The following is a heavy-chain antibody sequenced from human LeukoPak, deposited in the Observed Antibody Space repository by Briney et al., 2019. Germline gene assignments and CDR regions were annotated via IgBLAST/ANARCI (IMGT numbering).Heavy chain of an antibody. Sequence: SETLSLTCTVSGGYISSYYWSWIRQPPGRGLQWIRYIYYSGSTNYNPSLKNRVTISVDTSRNQFSLKLSSVTAADTAVYYCARDTAPSSSWYWFDPWGQGTLVTVSS. CDR1: GGYISSYY. CDR3: ARDTAPSSSWYWFDP. D-gene: IGHD6-13*01. CDR2: IYYSGST. V-gene: IGHV4-59*01. J-gene: IGHJ5*02.